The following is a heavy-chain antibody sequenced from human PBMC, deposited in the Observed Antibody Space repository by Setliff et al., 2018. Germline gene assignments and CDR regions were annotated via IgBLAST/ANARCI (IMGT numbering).Heavy chain of an antibody. CDR2: IYPGDSDT. J-gene: IGHJ3*02. V-gene: IGHV5-51*01. CDR1: GYSFTSYW. D-gene: IGHD1-26*01. Sequence: GESLKISCKGSGYSFTSYWIGWVRQMPGKGLEGMGIIYPGDSDTRYSPSFQGQVTISAAKSISIAYLQWRSLKASDTAVYYCARLQGRIGRDAFDIWGQGTMVTVSS. CDR3: ARLQGRIGRDAFDI.